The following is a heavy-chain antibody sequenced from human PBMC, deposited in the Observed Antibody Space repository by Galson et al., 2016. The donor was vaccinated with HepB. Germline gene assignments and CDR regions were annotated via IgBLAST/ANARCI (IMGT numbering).Heavy chain of an antibody. CDR3: AKDRNRYDFYSMDV. CDR2: ILYDGSNK. V-gene: IGHV3-30*18. Sequence: SLRLSCAASGLTFSSCGMHWVRQAPGKGLEWVAVILYDGSNKYYADSVKGRFTISRDNSKNTLYLQMNSLRAEETAVYYCAKDRNRYDFYSMDVWGQGTTVTASS. J-gene: IGHJ6*02. D-gene: IGHD5-12*01. CDR1: GLTFSSCG.